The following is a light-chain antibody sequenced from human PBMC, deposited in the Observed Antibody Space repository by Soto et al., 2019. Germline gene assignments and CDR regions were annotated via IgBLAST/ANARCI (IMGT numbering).Light chain of an antibody. CDR3: QQVNYFPQT. CDR1: QDIGSW. V-gene: IGKV1-12*01. CDR2: TAS. Sequence: DIQMTQSPSSVSASVGERVTISCRASQDIGSWLAWYQQRPGEAPKLLIYTASSLESEVPSRFSGSGSGTDFTLPISSLQPEDVATYYSQQVNYFPQTFGQGTKVEIK. J-gene: IGKJ1*01.